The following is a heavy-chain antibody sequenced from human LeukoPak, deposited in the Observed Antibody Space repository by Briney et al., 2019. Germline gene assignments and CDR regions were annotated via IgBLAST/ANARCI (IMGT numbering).Heavy chain of an antibody. CDR2: ISSSSYI. V-gene: IGHV3-21*01. CDR3: ARGKDYYYYMDV. CDR1: GFTFSSYS. J-gene: IGHJ6*03. Sequence: GGSLRLSCAASGFTFSSYSMNWVRQAPGKGLEWVSSISSSSYIYYADSVKGRFTISRDNAKNSLYLQMNSLRAEDTAVYYCARGKDYYYYMDVWGKGTTVTISS.